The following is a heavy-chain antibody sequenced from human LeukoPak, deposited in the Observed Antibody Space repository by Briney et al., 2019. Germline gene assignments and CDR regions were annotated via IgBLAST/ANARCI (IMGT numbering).Heavy chain of an antibody. CDR3: ARETRYYYFDY. V-gene: IGHV3-30-3*01. CDR2: ISYDGSNK. J-gene: IGHJ4*02. CDR1: GFTVSSNY. Sequence: GGSLRLSCAASGFTVSSNYMSWVRQAPGKGLEWVAVISYDGSNKYYADSVKGRFTISRDNSKNTLYLQMNSLRAEDTAVYYCARETRYYYFDYWGQGTLVTVSS. D-gene: IGHD3-10*01.